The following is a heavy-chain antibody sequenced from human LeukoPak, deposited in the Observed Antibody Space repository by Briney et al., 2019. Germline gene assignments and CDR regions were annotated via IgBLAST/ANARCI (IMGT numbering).Heavy chain of an antibody. V-gene: IGHV3-23*01. Sequence: GGSLNLPCAAPGFPFSSYAMTWVRKAPGKGLEWVSAISGRGDRTYYADSVKGRFTISRDNSKNTLYLQMNSLRAEDTAVYYCAKEQSSSGFFDYWGQGTLVTVSS. CDR1: GFPFSSYA. D-gene: IGHD6-6*01. CDR2: ISGRGDRT. J-gene: IGHJ4*02. CDR3: AKEQSSSGFFDY.